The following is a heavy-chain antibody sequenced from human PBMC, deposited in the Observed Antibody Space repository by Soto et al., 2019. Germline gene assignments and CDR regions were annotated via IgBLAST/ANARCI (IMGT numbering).Heavy chain of an antibody. CDR1: GGTLSDHG. Sequence: QVQLEQSGAEVKKPGSSVTISCKASGGTLSDHGVSWLRQAPGQGLEWVGGTIPVFNTAKYAPKFQGRVTIAADKSTNIAYMELGSLRSDDTAFYYCARDVYGSGNYYTGTSALDIWGQGTLVIVSS. CDR2: TIPVFNTA. D-gene: IGHD3-10*01. J-gene: IGHJ3*02. V-gene: IGHV1-69*06. CDR3: ARDVYGSGNYYTGTSALDI.